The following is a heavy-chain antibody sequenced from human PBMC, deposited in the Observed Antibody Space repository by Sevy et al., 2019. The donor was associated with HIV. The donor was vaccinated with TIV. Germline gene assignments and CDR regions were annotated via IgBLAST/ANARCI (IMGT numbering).Heavy chain of an antibody. CDR2: INHSGST. Sequence: SQTLSLTCAVYGGSFGGYYWSWIRQPPGKGLEWIGEINHSGSTNYNPSLKSRVTISVDTSKNQFSLKLSSVTAADTAVYYCARGTRRYGMDVWGQGTTVTVSS. J-gene: IGHJ6*02. CDR1: GGSFGGYY. CDR3: ARGTRRYGMDV. V-gene: IGHV4-34*01.